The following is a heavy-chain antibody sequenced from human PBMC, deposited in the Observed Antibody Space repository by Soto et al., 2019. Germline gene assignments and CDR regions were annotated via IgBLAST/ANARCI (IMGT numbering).Heavy chain of an antibody. CDR1: GGSFSGYY. CDR2: INHSGST. V-gene: IGHV4-34*01. D-gene: IGHD4-17*01. Sequence: ETLSLTCAVYGGSFSGYYWSWIRQPPGKGLEWIGEINHSGSTNYNPSLKSRVTISVDTSKNQFSLKLSSVTAADTAVYYCARGPFLRAYAFDIWGQGTMVTVSS. CDR3: ARGPFLRAYAFDI. J-gene: IGHJ3*02.